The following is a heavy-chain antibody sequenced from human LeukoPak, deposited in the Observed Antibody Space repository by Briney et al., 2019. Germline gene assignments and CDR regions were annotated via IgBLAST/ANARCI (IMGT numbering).Heavy chain of an antibody. CDR2: ISYDGSNK. V-gene: IGHV3-30*01. Sequence: TGGSLRLSCAASGFTFSSYAMHWARQAPGKGLEWVAVISYDGSNKYYADSVKGRFTISRDNSKNTLYLQMNSLRAEDTAVYYCTRDHGGSDFWSGQGIMDYWGQGTLVTVSS. J-gene: IGHJ4*02. D-gene: IGHD3-3*01. CDR3: TRDHGGSDFWSGQGIMDY. CDR1: GFTFSSYA.